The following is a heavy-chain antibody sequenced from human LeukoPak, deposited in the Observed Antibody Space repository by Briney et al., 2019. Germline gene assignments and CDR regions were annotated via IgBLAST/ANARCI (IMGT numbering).Heavy chain of an antibody. V-gene: IGHV3-23*01. CDR3: AKDQSTTGLSEY. Sequence: GGSLRLSCAASGFTFNAYTLTWVRQAPGKRPEWLAAVTGGHGVTYYADSVRGRFTISRDNSRNTLYLQMTGLTAEDTAVYYCAKDQSTTGLSEYWGQGTLVAVSS. D-gene: IGHD1-7*01. CDR2: VTGGHGVT. CDR1: GFTFNAYT. J-gene: IGHJ4*02.